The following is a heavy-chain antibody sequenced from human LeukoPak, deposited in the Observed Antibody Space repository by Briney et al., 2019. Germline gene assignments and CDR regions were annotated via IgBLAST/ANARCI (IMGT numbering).Heavy chain of an antibody. J-gene: IGHJ4*02. CDR3: ARAVADYGDTYYFDY. Sequence: PGGSLRLSCAASGFTFSSYDMHWVRQATGKGLEWVSGINTAGDTYYPGSVKGRFTISRENAKNSLYLQMNSLRAGDTAVYYCARAVADYGDTYYFDYWGQGTLVTVSS. CDR2: INTAGDT. D-gene: IGHD4-17*01. CDR1: GFTFSSYD. V-gene: IGHV3-13*01.